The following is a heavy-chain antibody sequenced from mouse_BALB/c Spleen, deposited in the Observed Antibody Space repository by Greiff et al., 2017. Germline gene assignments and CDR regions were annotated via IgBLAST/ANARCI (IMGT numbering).Heavy chain of an antibody. CDR2: INPSSGYT. CDR3: ARPSWHEGGFDY. CDR1: GYTFTSYT. J-gene: IGHJ2*01. D-gene: IGHD1-1*01. V-gene: IGHV1-4*01. Sequence: VKLVESGAELARPGASVKMSCKASGYTFTSYTMHWVKQRPGQGLEWIGYINPSSGYTNYNQKFKDKATLTADKSSSTAYMQLSSLTSEDSAVYYCARPSWHEGGFDYWGQGTTLTVSS.